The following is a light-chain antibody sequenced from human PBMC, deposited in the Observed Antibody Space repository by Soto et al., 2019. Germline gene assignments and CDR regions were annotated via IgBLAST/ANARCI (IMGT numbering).Light chain of an antibody. CDR2: DNN. V-gene: IGLV1-51*01. CDR1: SSNIGNNY. Sequence: QSVLTQPPSVSVAPGQKVTIACSGSSSNIGNNYVSWYQQFPGTAPKLLMYDNNQRPSVIPDRFSGSKSGTSATLGITGLQTGDEADYYCGTWDSSLSAVVFGGGTKLTVL. CDR3: GTWDSSLSAVV. J-gene: IGLJ2*01.